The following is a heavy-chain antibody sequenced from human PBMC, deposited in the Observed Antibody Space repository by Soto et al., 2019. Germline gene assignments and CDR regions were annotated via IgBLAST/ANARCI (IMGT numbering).Heavy chain of an antibody. Sequence: SETLSLTCTFSGGSISSGGYYWSWIRQHPGKGLEWIGYIYYSGSTYYNPSLKSRVTISVDTSKNQFSLKLSSVTAADTAVYYCAREARCSSTSCYGVALGLGHYYYMDVWGKGTTVTVSS. CDR3: AREARCSSTSCYGVALGLGHYYYMDV. V-gene: IGHV4-31*03. D-gene: IGHD2-2*01. CDR1: GGSISSGGYY. CDR2: IYYSGST. J-gene: IGHJ6*03.